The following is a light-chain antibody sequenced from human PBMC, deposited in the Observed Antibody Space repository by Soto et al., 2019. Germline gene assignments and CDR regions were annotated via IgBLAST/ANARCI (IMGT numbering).Light chain of an antibody. V-gene: IGKV3-15*01. J-gene: IGKJ1*01. CDR3: QQYNNWPPDRT. Sequence: EIVMTQSPATLSVSPGERATLSCRAIQRVGSNLAWYQLKPGQAPRLLIYGASTRATGIPARFSGSGSGTDFTLTISSLQSEDFAIYFCQQYNNWPPDRTFGQGTKVEIK. CDR2: GAS. CDR1: QRVGSN.